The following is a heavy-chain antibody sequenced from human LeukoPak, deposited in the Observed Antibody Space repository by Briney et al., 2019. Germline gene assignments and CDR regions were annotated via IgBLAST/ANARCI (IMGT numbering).Heavy chain of an antibody. Sequence: PGGSLRLSRAASGFTFSSCAMSWVRQAPGKELEWVSTIIDSGNSIYYADSVEGRFTISRDNSKDTLYLQMDSLRAGDTAVYYCAKDPIFSGSYGVFDSWDQGTLVTVSS. CDR1: GFTFSSCA. CDR3: AKDPIFSGSYGVFDS. CDR2: IIDSGNSI. D-gene: IGHD1-26*01. V-gene: IGHV3-23*01. J-gene: IGHJ4*02.